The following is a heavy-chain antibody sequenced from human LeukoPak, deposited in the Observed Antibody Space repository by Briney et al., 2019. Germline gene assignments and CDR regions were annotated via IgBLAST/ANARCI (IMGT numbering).Heavy chain of an antibody. CDR1: GDSVSSYY. CDR2: IHQSGST. CDR3: ARWNDGNHHFDC. J-gene: IGHJ4*02. Sequence: SETLSPTCTVSGDSVSSYYWNWIRQPPGKGPEWIGYIHQSGSTNNNPSLRSRVTMSVDTSRNQFSLDLISVTAADTAVYYCARWNDGNHHFDCWGQGTLVTVSA. D-gene: IGHD1-1*01. V-gene: IGHV4-59*02.